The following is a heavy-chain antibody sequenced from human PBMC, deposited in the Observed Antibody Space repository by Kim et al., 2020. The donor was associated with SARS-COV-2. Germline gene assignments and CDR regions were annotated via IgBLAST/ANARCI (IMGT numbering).Heavy chain of an antibody. D-gene: IGHD3-3*01. Sequence: RKSRVTIAVDTSKNQFSLKLSSVTAADTAVYYCARLRFLEWLSGDYWFDPWGQGTLVTVSS. V-gene: IGHV4-59*01. J-gene: IGHJ5*02. CDR3: ARLRFLEWLSGDYWFDP.